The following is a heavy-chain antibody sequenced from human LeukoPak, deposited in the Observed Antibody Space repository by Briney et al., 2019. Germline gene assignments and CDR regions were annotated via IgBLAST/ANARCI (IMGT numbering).Heavy chain of an antibody. J-gene: IGHJ5*02. CDR3: ARGEPVRDDFWSGYYCWFDP. Sequence: ASVKVSCKASGYTFTSYDINWVRQATGQGLEWMGWMNPNSGNTGYAQKFQGRVTITRNTSISTAYMELSSLRSEDPAVYYCARGEPVRDDFWSGYYCWFDPWGQGTLVTVSS. CDR2: MNPNSGNT. D-gene: IGHD3-3*01. CDR1: GYTFTSYD. V-gene: IGHV1-8*03.